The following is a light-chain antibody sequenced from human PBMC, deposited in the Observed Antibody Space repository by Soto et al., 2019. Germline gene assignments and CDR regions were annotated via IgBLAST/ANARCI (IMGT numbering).Light chain of an antibody. CDR3: LQDHTYPLI. V-gene: IGKV1-6*01. Sequence: ATQVTQSPSYLSASVGDRVTIICRASQDIRNDLGWYQQKPGKAPNLLIYKTFNLQRGVPSRFSGSGSGTDFTLTISSLQPEEFATYYCLQDHTYPLIFGQGTRVDFK. J-gene: IGKJ5*01. CDR1: QDIRND. CDR2: KTF.